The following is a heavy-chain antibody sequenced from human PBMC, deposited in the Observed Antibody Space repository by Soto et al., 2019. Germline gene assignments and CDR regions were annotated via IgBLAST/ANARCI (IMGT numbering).Heavy chain of an antibody. CDR3: ARLRGGYGDD. D-gene: IGHD3-16*01. CDR2: ISSSSGYI. V-gene: IGHV3-21*01. J-gene: IGHJ4*02. Sequence: XGSLGLTCAASGFTFSSYRMNWVRQAPGKGLEWVSSISSSSGYIEYADSVKGRFTISRDNDKNSLYLQMNSLRAEDTAVYYCARLRGGYGDDWGQGTLVTVSS. CDR1: GFTFSSYR.